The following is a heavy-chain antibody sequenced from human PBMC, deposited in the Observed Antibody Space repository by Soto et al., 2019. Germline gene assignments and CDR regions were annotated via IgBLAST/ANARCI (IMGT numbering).Heavy chain of an antibody. CDR2: IYYRGST. CDR1: GGSISSGGYY. CDR3: VRAGSFKYYYDSSGYYGNNFDY. J-gene: IGHJ4*02. V-gene: IGHV4-31*03. D-gene: IGHD3-22*01. Sequence: SETLSLTCTVSGGSISSGGYYWSWIRQHPGKGLEWIGYIYYRGSTYYKPSLKSRVTISVDTSKNQFSLKLSSVTAADTAVYYCVRAGSFKYYYDSSGYYGNNFDYWGQGTLVTVS.